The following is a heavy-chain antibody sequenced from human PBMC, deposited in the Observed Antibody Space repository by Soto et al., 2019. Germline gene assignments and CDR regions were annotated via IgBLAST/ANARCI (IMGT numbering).Heavy chain of an antibody. Sequence: SETLSLTCTVSGGFINSYYWSWIRQPPGKGLEWIGYIYYSGSTYYNPSLKSRVTISVDTSKNQFSLKLSSVTAADTAVYYCARGSYYYDSRGYYHYWGQGSLVTVSS. CDR1: GGFINSYY. CDR2: IYYSGST. J-gene: IGHJ4*02. D-gene: IGHD3-22*01. CDR3: ARGSYYYDSRGYYHY. V-gene: IGHV4-30-4*08.